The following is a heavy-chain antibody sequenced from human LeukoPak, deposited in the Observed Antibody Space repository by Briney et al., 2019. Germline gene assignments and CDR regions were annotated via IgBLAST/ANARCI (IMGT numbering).Heavy chain of an antibody. CDR2: IYYSGST. CDR3: ARGEDSSGYIAFDI. CDR1: GGSISSYY. J-gene: IGHJ3*02. V-gene: IGHV4-59*01. Sequence: SETLSLTCTVSGGSISSYYWSWIRQPPGKGLEWIGYIYYSGSTNYNPSLKSRVTISVDTSKNQFSLKLSSVTAADTAVYYCARGEDSSGYIAFDIWGQGTMVTVSS. D-gene: IGHD3-22*01.